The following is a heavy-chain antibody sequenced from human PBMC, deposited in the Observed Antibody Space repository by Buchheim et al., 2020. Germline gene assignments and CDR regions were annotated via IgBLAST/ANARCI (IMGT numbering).Heavy chain of an antibody. CDR1: GVSISSISSDFW. D-gene: IGHD1-26*01. Sequence: QVQLQESGPGLVKPSGTLSLTCAVSGVSISSISSDFWWGWVRQPPGKGLEWIGEIKHTGSTNYSPSHKSRLTISVDKSKNQFSLKLSSVTAADTAVYYCATLVGGNNQYFQYWGQGTL. J-gene: IGHJ1*01. CDR2: IKHTGST. CDR3: ATLVGGNNQYFQY. V-gene: IGHV4-4*02.